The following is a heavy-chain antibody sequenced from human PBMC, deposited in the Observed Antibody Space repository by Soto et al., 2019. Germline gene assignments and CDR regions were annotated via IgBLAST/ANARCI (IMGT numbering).Heavy chain of an antibody. CDR1: GLTISNAW. V-gene: IGHV3-15*07. J-gene: IGHJ6*01. CDR2: IKTNSEGGTT. CDR3: NPGSVEGV. Sequence: EVQLVESGGGLIYPGGSLRLSCAASGLTISNAWMNWVRQAPGKGLEWVGRIKTNSEGGTTDYAAAVKGRFTVSRDDSKNMLYLQMNRLKTEEPALFFCNPGSVEGVWGQRNMVALPS.